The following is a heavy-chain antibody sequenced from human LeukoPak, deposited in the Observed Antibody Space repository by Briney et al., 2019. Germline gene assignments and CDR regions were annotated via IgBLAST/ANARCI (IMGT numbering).Heavy chain of an antibody. Sequence: SETLSLTCTVSGGSISSYYWSWIRQPPGKGLEWFGYIYDSGSTNYNPSLKSRVTISMDTSKNQFSLKLSSVTAADTAVYYCARHGYYYDSSGWGCWGQGTLVTVSS. CDR1: GGSISSYY. CDR3: ARHGYYYDSSGWGC. J-gene: IGHJ4*02. D-gene: IGHD3-22*01. CDR2: IYDSGST. V-gene: IGHV4-59*08.